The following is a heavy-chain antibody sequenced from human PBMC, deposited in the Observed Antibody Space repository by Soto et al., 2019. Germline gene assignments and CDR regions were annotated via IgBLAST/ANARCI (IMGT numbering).Heavy chain of an antibody. CDR2: IYYSGST. Sequence: QLQLQESGPGLVKPSETLSLTCTVSGGSISSSSYYWGWIRQPPGKGLEWIGSIYYSGSTYYNPSLKSRVTISVDTSKNQYSLKLSSVTAADTAVYYCARRSIMIKFGGPANWFDPWGQGTLVTVSS. V-gene: IGHV4-39*01. CDR3: ARRSIMIKFGGPANWFDP. D-gene: IGHD3-16*01. CDR1: GGSISSSSYY. J-gene: IGHJ5*02.